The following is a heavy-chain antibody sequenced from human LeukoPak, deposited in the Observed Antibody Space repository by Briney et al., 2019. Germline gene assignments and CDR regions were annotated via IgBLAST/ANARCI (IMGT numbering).Heavy chain of an antibody. CDR3: AKDQYGEAFDI. J-gene: IGHJ3*02. CDR2: ICGSGSAT. V-gene: IGHV3-23*01. D-gene: IGHD4-17*01. Sequence: GGSLRLSCAASGFTFRSYAMNWVRQAPGKGLEWVSDICGSGSATYYADSVKGRFTISRDNSKNTLYLQMNSLRAEDTAVYYCAKDQYGEAFDIWGPGTMVTVSS. CDR1: GFTFRSYA.